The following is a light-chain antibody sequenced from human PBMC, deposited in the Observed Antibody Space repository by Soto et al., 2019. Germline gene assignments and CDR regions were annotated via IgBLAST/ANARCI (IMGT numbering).Light chain of an antibody. J-gene: IGLJ3*02. V-gene: IGLV2-23*01. Sequence: QSALAQPASVSGSPGQSITISCTGSSSDVGNYKFVSWFQQNPGKAPKLIIYEATKRPSGVSDRFSGSKSGYTASLTISGLQAEDEADYYCCSYAGDSTGVFGGGTKLTVL. CDR1: SSDVGNYKF. CDR2: EAT. CDR3: CSYAGDSTGV.